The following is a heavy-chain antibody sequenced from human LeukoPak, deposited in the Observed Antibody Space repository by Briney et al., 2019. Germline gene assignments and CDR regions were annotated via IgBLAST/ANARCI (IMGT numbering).Heavy chain of an antibody. D-gene: IGHD1-26*01. CDR1: GGSISSSNYY. V-gene: IGHV4-39*07. Sequence: SETLSLTCTVSGGSISSSNYYWGWICQPPGKGLECIGSVYYSGNTYYNPSLKSRVTISVDTSKNQFSLKLSSVTAADTAVYYCARVGYSGSYWAGAFDIWGQGTMVTVSS. CDR2: VYYSGNT. CDR3: ARVGYSGSYWAGAFDI. J-gene: IGHJ3*02.